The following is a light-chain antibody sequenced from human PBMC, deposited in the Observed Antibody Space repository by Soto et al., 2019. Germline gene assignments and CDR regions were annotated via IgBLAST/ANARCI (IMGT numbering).Light chain of an antibody. V-gene: IGKV3-11*01. CDR3: QQRSNWPPT. Sequence: EIGMTQSPATLSVSPGERATLSCRASQSVSSNLAWYQQKPGQAPRLLIYGASSRATGIPDRFSGSGSGTDFILTISSLEPEDFAIYYCQQRSNWPPTFGQGTRLEN. CDR2: GAS. J-gene: IGKJ5*01. CDR1: QSVSSN.